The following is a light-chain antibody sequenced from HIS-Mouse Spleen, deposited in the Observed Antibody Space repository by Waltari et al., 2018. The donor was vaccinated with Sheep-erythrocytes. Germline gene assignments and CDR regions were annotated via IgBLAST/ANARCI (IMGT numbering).Light chain of an antibody. Sequence: SYELTQPPSVSVSPGQTASITCSGDKLGDKYACWYQQKPGQSPVLVIYQDSKRPSGITRRFSGSNSGNTATLTISGTQAMDEADYYCQAWDSSTAVFGGGTKLTVL. V-gene: IGLV3-1*01. CDR2: QDS. CDR3: QAWDSSTAV. J-gene: IGLJ2*01. CDR1: KLGDKY.